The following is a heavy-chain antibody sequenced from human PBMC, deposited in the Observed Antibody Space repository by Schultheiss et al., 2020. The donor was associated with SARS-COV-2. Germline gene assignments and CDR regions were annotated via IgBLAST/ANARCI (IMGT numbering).Heavy chain of an antibody. D-gene: IGHD6-19*01. CDR2: ISGSGGST. J-gene: IGHJ6*02. V-gene: IGHV3-21*01. Sequence: GGSLRLSCAASGFTFSSYGMHWVRQAPGKGLEWVSAISGSGGSTYYADSVKGRFTISRDNAKNSLYLQMNSLRAEDTAVYYCARDLVEGSGWYVYYYYYGMDVWGQGTTVTVSS. CDR1: GFTFSSYG. CDR3: ARDLVEGSGWYVYYYYYGMDV.